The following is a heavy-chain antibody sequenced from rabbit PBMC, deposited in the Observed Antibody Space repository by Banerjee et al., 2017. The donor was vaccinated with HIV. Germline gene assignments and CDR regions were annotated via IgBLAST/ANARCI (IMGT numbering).Heavy chain of an antibody. CDR2: IVTSTGST. CDR3: ARIGTSGWGADL. D-gene: IGHD4-1*01. Sequence: QSLEESGGGLVKPGASLTLTCKASGFSFSSNNMCWVRQAPGKGLEWIACIVTSTGSTYYANWVNGRFTISKTSSTTVTLQMTSLTAADTATYFCARIGTSGWGADLWGQGTLVTVS. J-gene: IGHJ6*01. CDR1: GFSFSSNN. V-gene: IGHV1S40*01.